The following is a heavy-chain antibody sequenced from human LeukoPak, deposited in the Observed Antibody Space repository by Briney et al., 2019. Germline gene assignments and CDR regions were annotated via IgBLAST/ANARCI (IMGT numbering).Heavy chain of an antibody. V-gene: IGHV1-18*01. D-gene: IGHD5-12*01. J-gene: IGHJ4*02. Sequence: ASVKVSCKASGYTFTSYGTSWVRQAPGQGLEWMGWISGKNGNTNYAEKLQGRVTMTTGTSTSTAYMELRSLRSDDTAVYYCARGGYSGYDGPISYWGQGTLVTVSS. CDR3: ARGGYSGYDGPISY. CDR2: ISGKNGNT. CDR1: GYTFTSYG.